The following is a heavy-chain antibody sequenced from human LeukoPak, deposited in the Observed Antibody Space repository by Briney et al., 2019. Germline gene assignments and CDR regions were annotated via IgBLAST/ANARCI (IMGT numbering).Heavy chain of an antibody. D-gene: IGHD4-17*01. CDR1: GFTVSSNY. V-gene: IGHV3-53*04. Sequence: GGSLRLSCAVSGFTVSSNYMSWVRQAPGKGLEWVSVMYSGGSTYYADSVTGRFTISRHNSKNTLYLQINSLRAEDTAVNYCARGEGDYNPFEYWGQGTLVTVSS. J-gene: IGHJ4*02. CDR3: ARGEGDYNPFEY. CDR2: MYSGGST.